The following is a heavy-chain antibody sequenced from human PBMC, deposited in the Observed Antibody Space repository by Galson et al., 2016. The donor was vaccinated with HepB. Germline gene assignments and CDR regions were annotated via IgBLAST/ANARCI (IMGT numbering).Heavy chain of an antibody. Sequence: ETLSLTCTVSDSGGFITTHYWSWVRQPPGKGLEWLGHSHPSLATNYNPSFRGRITISVDTSKNNVSLKLTSVNAADTASYYCARNAHYFESGWEDWFDSWGQSTLVVGSS. CDR3: ARNAHYFESGWEDWFDS. CDR2: SHPSLAT. CDR1: DSGGFITTHY. V-gene: IGHV4-59*11. J-gene: IGHJ5*01. D-gene: IGHD3-9*01.